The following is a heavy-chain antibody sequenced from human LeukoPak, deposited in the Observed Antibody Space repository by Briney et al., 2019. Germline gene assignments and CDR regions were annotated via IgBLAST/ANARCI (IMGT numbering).Heavy chain of an antibody. Sequence: SETLSLTCTVSGGSISSYYWSWIRQPPGKGLEWIGCIYYSGSTNYNPSLKSRVTISVDTSKNQFSLKLSSVTAAAPAVYYCATSNPNRGFWSGATNWFDPSGQGTLVTVSS. CDR3: ATSNPNRGFWSGATNWFDP. J-gene: IGHJ5*02. D-gene: IGHD3-3*01. V-gene: IGHV4-59*01. CDR2: IYYSGST. CDR1: GGSISSYY.